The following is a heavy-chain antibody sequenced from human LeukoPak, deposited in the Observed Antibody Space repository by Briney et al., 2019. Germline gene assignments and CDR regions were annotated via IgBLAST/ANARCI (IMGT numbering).Heavy chain of an antibody. Sequence: SETLSLTCAVYGGSFSGYYWSWIRQPPGKGLEWIGEIDHSGSTNYNPSLKSRVTISVDTSKNQFSLKLSSVTAADTAVYYCARGSLTPNWFDPWGQGTLVTVSS. D-gene: IGHD3-9*01. CDR1: GGSFSGYY. CDR2: IDHSGST. J-gene: IGHJ5*02. CDR3: ARGSLTPNWFDP. V-gene: IGHV4-34*01.